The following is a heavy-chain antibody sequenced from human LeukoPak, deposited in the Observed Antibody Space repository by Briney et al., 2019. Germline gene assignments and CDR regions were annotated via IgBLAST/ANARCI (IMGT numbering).Heavy chain of an antibody. V-gene: IGHV3-53*01. D-gene: IGHD6-19*01. J-gene: IGHJ4*02. CDR3: ARESGYSSGWYEGYFDY. Sequence: GGSLRLSCAASGFTVSRNYMSWVRQAPGKGLEWVSVIYGGGSTYYADSVKGRFTISRDNSKNTLYLQMNSLRAEDTAVYYCARESGYSSGWYEGYFDYWGQGTLVTVSS. CDR2: IYGGGST. CDR1: GFTVSRNY.